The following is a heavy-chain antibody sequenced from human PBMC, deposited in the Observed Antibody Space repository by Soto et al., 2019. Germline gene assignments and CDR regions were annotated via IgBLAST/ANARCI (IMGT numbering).Heavy chain of an antibody. CDR3: TRDLFSYDYSGILWFDP. Sequence: TAGSLRLSCAASGFAFSGSAMYWVRQASGKGPEWVGRIRSKGHNYATEYAVSVKGRFTISRDDSKNTAYLQMNSLQTEDTAVYYCTRDLFSYDYSGILWFDPWGQGTLVTVSS. J-gene: IGHJ5*02. V-gene: IGHV3-73*01. CDR1: GFAFSGSA. D-gene: IGHD3-16*01. CDR2: IRSKGHNYAT.